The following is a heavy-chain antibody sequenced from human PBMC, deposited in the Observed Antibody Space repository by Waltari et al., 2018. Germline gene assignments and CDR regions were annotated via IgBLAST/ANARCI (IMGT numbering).Heavy chain of an antibody. CDR3: ITDDTGHDWGY. D-gene: IGHD5-12*01. J-gene: IGHJ4*02. V-gene: IGHV3-15*01. CDR2: IKSKRDGATT. CDR1: GFTFTNAW. Sequence: LVESGGGLVKPGGSLRLSCAASGFTFTNAWMNWVRQAPGKGREWVGRIKSKRDGATTDYAAPVKGRLTISRDDSKNTLYLQMNSLKTEDTAVYYCITDDTGHDWGYWGQGTLVTVSS.